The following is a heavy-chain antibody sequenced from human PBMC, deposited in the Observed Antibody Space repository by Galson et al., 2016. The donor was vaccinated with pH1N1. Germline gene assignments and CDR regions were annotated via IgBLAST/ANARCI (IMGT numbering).Heavy chain of an antibody. CDR2: ISGYNGNA. CDR1: DYMFSSYA. Sequence: SVKVSCKASDYMFSSYAITWVRQAPGQGLEWMGTISGYNGNANYAQKLQGRVTMTTDTSTSTAYMELRSLRFDDTAIYYCARDGRRFYDNSAYYPSFLDYWGQGTLITVSS. V-gene: IGHV1-18*01. CDR3: ARDGRRFYDNSAYYPSFLDY. D-gene: IGHD3-22*01. J-gene: IGHJ4*02.